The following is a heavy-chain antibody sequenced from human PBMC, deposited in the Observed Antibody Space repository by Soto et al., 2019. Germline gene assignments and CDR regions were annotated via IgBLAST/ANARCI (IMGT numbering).Heavy chain of an antibody. Sequence: SETLSLTCTVSCGSISSYYWSWIRQPPGKGLEWIGYIYYSGSTNYNPSLKSRVTISVDTSKNQFSLKLSPVTAADTAVYYCARGPLLPTVGYNWFNPWGQGTLVTVSS. CDR2: IYYSGST. D-gene: IGHD4-17*01. V-gene: IGHV4-59*01. CDR3: ARGPLLPTVGYNWFNP. CDR1: CGSISSYY. J-gene: IGHJ5*02.